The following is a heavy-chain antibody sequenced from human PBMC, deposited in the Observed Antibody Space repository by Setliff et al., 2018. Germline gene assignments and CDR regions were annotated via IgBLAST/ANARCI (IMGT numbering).Heavy chain of an antibody. Sequence: SETLSLTCTVSRGPINSHYWSWIRQPAGKGLEWIGRIYADGSTNYNPSLKSRVTMSIDTSKNQFFLEVRSVTAADTAVDYCARDRGSNNSPEDFDYWGLGTLVSVS. CDR1: RGPINSHY. CDR2: IYADGST. V-gene: IGHV4-4*07. J-gene: IGHJ4*02. CDR3: ARDRGSNNSPEDFDY. D-gene: IGHD1-20*01.